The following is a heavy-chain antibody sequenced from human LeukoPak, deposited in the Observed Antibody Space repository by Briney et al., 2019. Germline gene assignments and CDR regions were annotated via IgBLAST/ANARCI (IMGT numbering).Heavy chain of an antibody. V-gene: IGHV4-4*02. D-gene: IGHD3-16*01. Sequence: SGTLSLTCAVSGGSISSSNWWSWVRQPPGKGLEWIGEIYHSGSTNYNPSLKSRVPISVDKSKNQFSLKLSSVTAADTAVYYCARDGGNVGGYYGMDVWGKGTTVTVSS. CDR3: ARDGGNVGGYYGMDV. CDR2: IYHSGST. CDR1: GGSISSSNW. J-gene: IGHJ6*04.